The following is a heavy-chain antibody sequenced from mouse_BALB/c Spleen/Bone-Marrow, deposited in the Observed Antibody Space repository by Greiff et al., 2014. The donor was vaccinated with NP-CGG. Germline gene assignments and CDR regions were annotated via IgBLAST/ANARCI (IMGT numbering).Heavy chain of an antibody. V-gene: IGHV14-3*02. Sequence: EVQGVESGAELMKPGASVKLSCSASGFNIKDTYMHWVKQRPEQGLEWIGRIDPANGNAKYDPKFQDKATITADTSSNTVDLQLSSLTLGDTAVYYCARQEFAIYWYFDVWGAGTTVTVSS. CDR2: IDPANGNA. D-gene: IGHD1-3*01. CDR3: ARQEFAIYWYFDV. CDR1: GFNIKDTY. J-gene: IGHJ1*01.